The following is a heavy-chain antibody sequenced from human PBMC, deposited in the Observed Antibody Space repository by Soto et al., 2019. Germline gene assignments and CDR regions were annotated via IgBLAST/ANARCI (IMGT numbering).Heavy chain of an antibody. Sequence: QVQLQQWGAGLLKPSETLSLTCAVYGGSFSGNYWIWVRQPPGKGLEWIGEINHTGSTNYNPSLKSRVTISVDTSKNQFSLRLSSVTAADTAVYYCARGSIPVRGVFGYWGQGTQVTVSP. CDR2: INHTGST. J-gene: IGHJ4*02. CDR3: ARGSIPVRGVFGY. D-gene: IGHD6-6*01. V-gene: IGHV4-34*01. CDR1: GGSFSGNY.